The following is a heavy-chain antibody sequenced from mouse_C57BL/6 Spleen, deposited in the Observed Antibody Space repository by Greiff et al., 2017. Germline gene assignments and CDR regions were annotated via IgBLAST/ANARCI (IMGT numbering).Heavy chain of an antibody. Sequence: SGPELVKPGASVKMSCKASGYTFTDYNMHWVKQSHGKSLEWIGYINPNNGGTSYNQKFKGKATLTVNKSSSTAYMELRSLTSEDSAVYYCARGGKLQAWFAYWGQGTLVTVSA. V-gene: IGHV1-22*01. CDR1: GYTFTDYN. J-gene: IGHJ3*01. D-gene: IGHD2-1*01. CDR2: INPNNGGT. CDR3: ARGGKLQAWFAY.